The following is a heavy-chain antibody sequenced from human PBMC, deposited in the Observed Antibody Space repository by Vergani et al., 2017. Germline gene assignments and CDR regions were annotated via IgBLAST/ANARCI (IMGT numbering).Heavy chain of an antibody. Sequence: QVQLVQSGAEVKKPGSSVKVSCKASGYTFTSYGISWVRQAPGQGLEWMGWISAYNGNTNYAQKLQGRVTMTTDTSTSTAYMELRSPRSDDTAVYYCARDGFYDILTGYYLYYYGMDVWGQGTTVTVSS. V-gene: IGHV1-18*01. D-gene: IGHD3-9*01. CDR1: GYTFTSYG. J-gene: IGHJ6*02. CDR2: ISAYNGNT. CDR3: ARDGFYDILTGYYLYYYGMDV.